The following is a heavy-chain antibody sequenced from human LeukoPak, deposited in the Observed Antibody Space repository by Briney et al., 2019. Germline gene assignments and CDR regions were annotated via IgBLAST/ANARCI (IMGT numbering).Heavy chain of an antibody. D-gene: IGHD2-2*01. V-gene: IGHV3-23*01. CDR1: EFSVGSNY. J-gene: IGHJ4*02. CDR3: AKVPVVPAAMMGFDY. CDR2: ISGSGGST. Sequence: GGSLRLSCAASEFSVGSNYMTWVRQAPGKGLEWVSAISGSGGSTYYADSVKGRFTISRDNSKNTLYLQMNSLRAEDTAVYYCAKVPVVPAAMMGFDYWGQGTLVTVSS.